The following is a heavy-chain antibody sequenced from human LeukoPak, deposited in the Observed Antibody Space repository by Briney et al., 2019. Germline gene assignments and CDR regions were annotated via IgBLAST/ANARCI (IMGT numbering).Heavy chain of an antibody. CDR3: ARDSRTTPLLDDY. CDR2: IKQDGSEK. CDR1: GFTFSSYW. J-gene: IGHJ4*02. D-gene: IGHD1-7*01. Sequence: GGSLRLSCAASGFTFSSYWMSWVRQAPGKGLEWVANIKQDGSEKYYVDSVKGRFTISRDNAKNSLYLQMNSLRAEDTAVYYCARDSRTTPLLDDYWGQGTLVTVSS. V-gene: IGHV3-7*01.